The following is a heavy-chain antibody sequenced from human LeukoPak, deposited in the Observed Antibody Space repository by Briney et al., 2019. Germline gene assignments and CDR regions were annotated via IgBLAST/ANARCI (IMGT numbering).Heavy chain of an antibody. CDR2: INHSGST. D-gene: IGHD2-8*01. Sequence: SETLSLTCAVYGGSFSGYYWSWIRQPPGKGLEWIGEINHSGSTNYNPSLKGRVTISVDTSKNQFSLKLSSVTAADTAVYYCARGGGRVVLMVYATRPNWFDPWGQGTLVTVSS. J-gene: IGHJ5*02. V-gene: IGHV4-34*01. CDR1: GGSFSGYY. CDR3: ARGGGRVVLMVYATRPNWFDP.